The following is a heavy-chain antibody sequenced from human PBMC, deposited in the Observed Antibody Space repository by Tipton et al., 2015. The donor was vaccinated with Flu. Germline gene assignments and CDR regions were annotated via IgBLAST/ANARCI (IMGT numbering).Heavy chain of an antibody. CDR1: GFTFSDYY. J-gene: IGHJ6*03. CDR2: ISSSGSTI. CDR3: TTEEITIFGVVTNPQRGYYYYMDV. V-gene: IGHV3-11*01. Sequence: SLRLSCAASGFTFSDYYMSWIRQAPGKGLEWVSYISSSGSTIYYADSVKGRFTISRDNAKNSLDLQMNSLRAEDTAVYYCTTEEITIFGVVTNPQRGYYYYMDVWGKGTTVTVSS. D-gene: IGHD3-3*01.